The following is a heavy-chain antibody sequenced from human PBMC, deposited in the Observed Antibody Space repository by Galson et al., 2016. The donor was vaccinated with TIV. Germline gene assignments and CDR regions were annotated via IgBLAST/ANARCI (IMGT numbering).Heavy chain of an antibody. J-gene: IGHJ4*02. D-gene: IGHD1-7*01. CDR3: TRDGRGNWKYVDYFDY. CDR2: ISHDGNNK. CDR1: GFTFSSYT. V-gene: IGHV3-30-3*01. Sequence: SLRLSCAASGFTFSSYTFHWVRQTPGKGLEWVAIISHDGNNKDVADSVQGRFTISRDSSKNTVYLQMNNLRPEDTALYFCTRDGRGNWKYVDYFDYWAREPWSPSPQ.